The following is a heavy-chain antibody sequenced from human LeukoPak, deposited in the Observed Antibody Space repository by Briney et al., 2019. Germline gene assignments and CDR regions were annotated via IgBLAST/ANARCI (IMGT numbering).Heavy chain of an antibody. V-gene: IGHV4-4*09. Sequence: LETLSLTCTVSGGSISSYYWSWIRQPPGKGLEWIGYIYTSGSTNYNPSLKSRVTISVDTSKNQFSLKLSSVTAADTAVYYCARYSSSWYNWFDPWGQGTLVTVSS. CDR1: GGSISSYY. D-gene: IGHD6-13*01. J-gene: IGHJ5*02. CDR3: ARYSSSWYNWFDP. CDR2: IYTSGST.